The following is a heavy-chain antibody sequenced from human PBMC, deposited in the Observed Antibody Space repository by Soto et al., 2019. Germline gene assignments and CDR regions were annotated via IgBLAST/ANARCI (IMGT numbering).Heavy chain of an antibody. CDR3: AAEIAAAPLGY. CDR1: GYTFTGYY. D-gene: IGHD6-13*01. Sequence: ASVKVSCKASGYTFTGYYMHWVRQAPGQGLEWMGWINPNSGGTNYAQKFQGWVTMTRDTSISTAFMELSRLRSDDTAVYYCAAEIAAAPLGYWGQGTLVTVSS. V-gene: IGHV1-2*04. CDR2: INPNSGGT. J-gene: IGHJ4*02.